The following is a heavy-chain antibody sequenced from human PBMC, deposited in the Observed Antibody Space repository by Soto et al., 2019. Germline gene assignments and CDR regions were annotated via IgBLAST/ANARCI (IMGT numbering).Heavy chain of an antibody. CDR3: ARETNKHYYDSSGYPQRSIFYYYYGMDV. Sequence: GGSLRLSCAASGFTFSSYGMHWVRQAPGKGLEWVAVIWYDGSNKYYADSVKGRFTISRDNSKNTLYLQMNSLRAEDTAVYYCARETNKHYYDSSGYPQRSIFYYYYGMDVWGQGTTVTVSS. CDR1: GFTFSSYG. V-gene: IGHV3-33*01. CDR2: IWYDGSNK. J-gene: IGHJ6*02. D-gene: IGHD3-22*01.